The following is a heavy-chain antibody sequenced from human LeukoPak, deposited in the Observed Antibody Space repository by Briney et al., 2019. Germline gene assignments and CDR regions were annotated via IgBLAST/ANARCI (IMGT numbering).Heavy chain of an antibody. D-gene: IGHD4-11*01. CDR1: GYSISSGYY. CDR2: IYHRGST. J-gene: IGHJ3*02. V-gene: IGHV4-38-2*02. Sequence: SETLSLTCTVSGYSISSGYYWGWIRQPPGKGLEWIGSIYHRGSTYYNPSLKSRVTISVDTSKSQFSLKLSSVTAADTAVYYCARHDDYSRAFDIWGQGTMVTVSS. CDR3: ARHDDYSRAFDI.